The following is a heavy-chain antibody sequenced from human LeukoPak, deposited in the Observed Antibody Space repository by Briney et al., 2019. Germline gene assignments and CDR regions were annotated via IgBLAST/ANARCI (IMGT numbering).Heavy chain of an antibody. Sequence: SETLSLTCTVSGGSINSYYWSWIRQPPGKGLEWIGYIYYSGSSKYNPSLKSRVTISVDTSRNQFFLKLSSVTDADTAVYYCASIGYCSGGNCYSNYFDHWGQGTLVTVSS. V-gene: IGHV4-59*08. D-gene: IGHD2-15*01. J-gene: IGHJ4*02. CDR2: IYYSGSS. CDR1: GGSINSYY. CDR3: ASIGYCSGGNCYSNYFDH.